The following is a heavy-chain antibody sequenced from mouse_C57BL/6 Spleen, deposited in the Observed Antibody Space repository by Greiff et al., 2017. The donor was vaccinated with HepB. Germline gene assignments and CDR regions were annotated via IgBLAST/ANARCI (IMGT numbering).Heavy chain of an antibody. CDR2: ISSGSSTI. J-gene: IGHJ1*03. D-gene: IGHD2-13*01. V-gene: IGHV5-17*01. Sequence: EVKLVESGGGLVKPGGSLKLSCAASGFTFSDYGMHWVRQAPEKGLEWVAYISSGSSTIYYADTVKGRFTISRDNAKNTLFLQMTSLRSEDTVMSYCARTIYYGDERRYFDVWGTGTTVTVSS. CDR1: GFTFSDYG. CDR3: ARTIYYGDERRYFDV.